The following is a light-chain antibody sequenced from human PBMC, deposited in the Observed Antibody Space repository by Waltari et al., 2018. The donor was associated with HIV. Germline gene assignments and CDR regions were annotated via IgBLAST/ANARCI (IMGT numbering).Light chain of an antibody. J-gene: IGKJ4*01. CDR1: QSVLYSSNNKKY. V-gene: IGKV4-1*01. CDR2: WAS. Sequence: DIVMTQSPDSLAVSLGERATINCESSQSVLYSSNNKKYLAWYQQKPGQPPKLLIYWASNRESGVPDRFSGSGSGTDFTLTISSLQAEDVAVYYCQQYYTSPLTLGGGTKVEIK. CDR3: QQYYTSPLT.